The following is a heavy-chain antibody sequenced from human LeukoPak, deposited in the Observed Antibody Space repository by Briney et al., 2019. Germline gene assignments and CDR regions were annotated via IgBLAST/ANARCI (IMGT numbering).Heavy chain of an antibody. V-gene: IGHV3-33*01. Sequence: PGGSLRLSCAASGFTFSSYGMHWVRQAPGKGLEWVAVIRYDGSNKYYADSVKGRFTISRDNSKNTLYLQMNSLRAEDTAVYYCARSSTSYYYYYGMDVWGQGTTVTVSS. CDR1: GFTFSSYG. D-gene: IGHD2-2*01. CDR3: ARSSTSYYYYYGMDV. CDR2: IRYDGSNK. J-gene: IGHJ6*02.